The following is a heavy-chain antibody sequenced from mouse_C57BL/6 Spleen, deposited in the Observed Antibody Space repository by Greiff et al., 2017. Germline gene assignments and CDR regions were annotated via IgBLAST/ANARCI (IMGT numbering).Heavy chain of an antibody. CDR1: GYTFTGYW. J-gene: IGHJ3*01. CDR3: ASGGYYGSSPSWFAC. V-gene: IGHV1-52*01. Sequence: VQLQQPGAELVRPGASVKLSCKASGYTFTGYWMHWVKQRPLQGLEWIGTLDPSDWGTNYNQKFKDKAKLTVDKSSSTAYMQLSSLTSEDSAVYYCASGGYYGSSPSWFACRGQGTLVTFSA. CDR2: LDPSDWGT. D-gene: IGHD1-1*01.